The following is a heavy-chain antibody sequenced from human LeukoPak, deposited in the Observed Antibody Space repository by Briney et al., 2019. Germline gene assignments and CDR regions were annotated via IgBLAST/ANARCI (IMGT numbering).Heavy chain of an antibody. CDR3: ARNNGMDV. Sequence: GSLRLSCAASGFALSSHWMTWVRQVPGRGPEWVANVNRDGSETYFLDSVKGRFTISKDNAKNSLYLQMNSLRAEDTALYHCARNNGMDVWGQGTTVIVSS. CDR2: VNRDGSET. CDR1: GFALSSHW. V-gene: IGHV3-7*03. J-gene: IGHJ6*02.